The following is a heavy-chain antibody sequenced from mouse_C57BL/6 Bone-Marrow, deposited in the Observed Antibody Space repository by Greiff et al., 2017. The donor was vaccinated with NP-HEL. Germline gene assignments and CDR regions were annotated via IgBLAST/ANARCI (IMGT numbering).Heavy chain of an antibody. V-gene: IGHV1-9*01. CDR2: ILTGSGST. Sequence: VQRVESGAELMKPGASVKLSCKATGYTFTGYWIEWVKQRPGHGLEWIGEILTGSGSTNYNEKFKGKATFTADTSSNTAYMQLSSLTTEDSAIYYCAIFYSPAWFAYWGQGTLVTVSA. CDR3: AIFYSPAWFAY. D-gene: IGHD2-12*01. J-gene: IGHJ3*01. CDR1: GYTFTGYW.